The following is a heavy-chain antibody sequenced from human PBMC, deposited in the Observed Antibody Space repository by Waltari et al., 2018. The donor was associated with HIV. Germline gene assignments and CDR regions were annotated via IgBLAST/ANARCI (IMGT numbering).Heavy chain of an antibody. CDR2: INDRGRT. D-gene: IGHD2-2*01. V-gene: IGHV4-34*01. CDR1: GESFSGYY. Sequence: QVQLRQWGAGLLKPSETLSLTCGVSGESFSGYYWSWIRQPPGKGLEWIGDINDRGRTNYNPSHKSRVTISVDASNNQFSLKLSSVTAADTAVYYCARGDDDCSRTSCYNWFGPWGQGTLVTVSS. CDR3: ARGDDDCSRTSCYNWFGP. J-gene: IGHJ5*02.